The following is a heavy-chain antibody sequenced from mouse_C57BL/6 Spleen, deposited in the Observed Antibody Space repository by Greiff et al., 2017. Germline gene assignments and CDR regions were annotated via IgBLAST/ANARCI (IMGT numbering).Heavy chain of an antibody. CDR1: GYTFTSYW. V-gene: IGHV1-7*01. D-gene: IGHD1-1*01. CDR3: ARYRSSPYYYAMDY. CDR2: INPSSGYT. J-gene: IGHJ4*01. Sequence: QVHVKQSGAELAKPGASVKLSCKASGYTFTSYWMHWVKQRPGQGLEWIGYINPSSGYTKYNQKFKDKATLTADKSSSTAYMQLSSLTYEDSAVYYCARYRSSPYYYAMDYWGQGTSVTVSS.